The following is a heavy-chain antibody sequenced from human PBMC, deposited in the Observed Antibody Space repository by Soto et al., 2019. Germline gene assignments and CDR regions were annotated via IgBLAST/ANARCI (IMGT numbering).Heavy chain of an antibody. D-gene: IGHD3-16*02. CDR2: IYSGGST. CDR1: GFTVSSNY. V-gene: IGHV3-53*02. J-gene: IGHJ4*02. CDR3: ARDSNYDYVWGSYRYLI. Sequence: EVQLVETGGGLIQPGGSLRLSCAASGFTVSSNYMSWVRQAPGKGLEWVSVIYSGGSTYYADSVKGRFTISRDNSKITLYLQMNSLRAEDTAVYYCARDSNYDYVWGSYRYLIWGQGTLVTVSS.